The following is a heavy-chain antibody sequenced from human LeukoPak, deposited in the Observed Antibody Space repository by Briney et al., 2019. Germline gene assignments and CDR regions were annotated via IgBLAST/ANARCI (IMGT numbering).Heavy chain of an antibody. J-gene: IGHJ4*02. CDR2: ISGSGVHT. CDR3: ARSGSSGSLDY. Sequence: PGGSLRLSCAASGFIFNNYVMNWVRQAPGKGLEWVSSISGSGVHTYYADSVKGRFTISRDNSKNTLYLQMNSLRAGDTAVYYCARSGSSGSLDYWGQGTLVTVSS. D-gene: IGHD6-19*01. CDR1: GFIFNNYV. V-gene: IGHV3-23*01.